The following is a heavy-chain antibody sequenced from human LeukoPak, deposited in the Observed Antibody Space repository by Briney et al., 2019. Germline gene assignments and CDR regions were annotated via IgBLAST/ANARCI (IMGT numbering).Heavy chain of an antibody. J-gene: IGHJ3*02. V-gene: IGHV1-69*01. D-gene: IGHD6-6*01. Sequence: SSVKVSCKASGGTFSSYAISWVRQAPGQGVEWMGGIIPIFGTANYAQKFQGRVTITADESTSTAYMELSSLRSEDTAVYYCARDGEYSSSLVLDAFDIWGQGTMVTVSS. CDR1: GGTFSSYA. CDR2: IIPIFGTA. CDR3: ARDGEYSSSLVLDAFDI.